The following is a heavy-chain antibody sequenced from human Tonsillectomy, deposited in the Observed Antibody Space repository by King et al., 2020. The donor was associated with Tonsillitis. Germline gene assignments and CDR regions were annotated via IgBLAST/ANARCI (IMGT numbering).Heavy chain of an antibody. CDR3: ARGPEDEEGGADDAFDI. D-gene: IGHD6-19*01. V-gene: IGHV3-30*01. CDR2: ISYDGSNK. CDR1: GFTFSSYA. J-gene: IGHJ3*02. Sequence: VQLVESGGGVVQPGRSLRLSCAASGFTFSSYAMHWVRQAPGKGLEWVAVISYDGSNKHYADSVKGRFTISRDNSKNTLYLQMNSLRAEDTAVYYCARGPEDEEGGADDAFDIWGQGTMVTVSS.